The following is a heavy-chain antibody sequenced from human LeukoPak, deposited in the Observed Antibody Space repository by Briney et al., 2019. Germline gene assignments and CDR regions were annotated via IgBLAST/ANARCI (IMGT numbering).Heavy chain of an antibody. CDR1: GGSFSGYY. CDR3: ARGRIPYYYDSTPALDY. Sequence: SSETLSLTCAVYGGSFSGYYWSWIRQPPGKGLEWIGYIYYSGSTNYNPSLKSRVTISVDTSKNQFSLKLSSVTAADTAVYYCARGRIPYYYDSTPALDYWGQGTLVTVSS. J-gene: IGHJ4*02. V-gene: IGHV4-59*01. CDR2: IYYSGST. D-gene: IGHD3-22*01.